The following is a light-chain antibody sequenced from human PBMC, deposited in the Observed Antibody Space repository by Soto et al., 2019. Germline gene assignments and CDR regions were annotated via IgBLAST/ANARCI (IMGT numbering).Light chain of an antibody. V-gene: IGKV3-15*01. CDR1: QSVTSN. Sequence: EIVMTQSPSTLSVSPGERVTFSCRASQSVTSNLAWYQHKPGQAPRLLISGASTGATGIPARFSGSGSGTEFTLTINSLQSEDFAVYYCQQYNNWPVTFGQGTKVDIK. CDR3: QQYNNWPVT. J-gene: IGKJ2*01. CDR2: GAS.